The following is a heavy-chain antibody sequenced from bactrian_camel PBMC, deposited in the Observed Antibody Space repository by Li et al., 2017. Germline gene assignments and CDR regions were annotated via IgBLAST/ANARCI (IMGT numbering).Heavy chain of an antibody. CDR2: IYSDISNT. D-gene: IGHD6*01. CDR1: GFFFNSYY. CDR3: ATTRRLYGGPGLDYNY. Sequence: HVQLVESGGGLVQPGGSLRLSCAASGFFFNSYYMNWVRQAPGKGLEWVSSIYSDISNTYYADSVKGRFTASRDNAKITVYLQMNSLKSEDTALYYCATTRRLYGGPGLDYNYWGQGTQVTVS. J-gene: IGHJ4*01. V-gene: IGHV3-2*01.